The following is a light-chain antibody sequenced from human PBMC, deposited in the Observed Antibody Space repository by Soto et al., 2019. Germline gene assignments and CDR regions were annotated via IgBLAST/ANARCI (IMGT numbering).Light chain of an antibody. CDR3: QQYGSSRA. CDR1: QSVSSSY. V-gene: IGKV3-20*01. J-gene: IGKJ1*01. Sequence: EIVLTQSPGTLSLSPGERATLSCRASQSVSSSYVAWYQQKPGQAPRLLIYGASSRATGIPVRFSGSGSGTDFTLTISRREPEDVAVYYWQQYGSSRAFGQGTKVEIK. CDR2: GAS.